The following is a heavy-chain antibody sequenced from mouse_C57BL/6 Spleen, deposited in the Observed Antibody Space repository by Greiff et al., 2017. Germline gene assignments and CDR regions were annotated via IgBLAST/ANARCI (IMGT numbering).Heavy chain of an antibody. CDR3: ARSSNDYGSSYPWYFDV. D-gene: IGHD1-1*01. J-gene: IGHJ1*03. CDR1: GYTFTSYT. V-gene: IGHV1-4*01. CDR2: INPSSGYT. Sequence: VQLQQSGAELARPGDSVKMSCKASGYTFTSYTMHWVKQRPGQGLEWIGYINPSSGYTKYNQKFKDKATLTADKSSSTAYMQLSSLTSEDSAVYYCARSSNDYGSSYPWYFDVWGTGTTVTVSS.